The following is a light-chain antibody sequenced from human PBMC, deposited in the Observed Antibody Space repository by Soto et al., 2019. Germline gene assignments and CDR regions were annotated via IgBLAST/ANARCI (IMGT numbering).Light chain of an antibody. J-gene: IGKJ2*01. CDR3: QQSYNIPPYP. CDR2: ASS. Sequence: DIQMTQSPSTLSASVGTRVTITCRASQSIANYLNGYQQKSGKAPKLLIYASSTLQSGVPSRFSGSGSGTDFTLTISSLQPEDFATYYCQQSYNIPPYPFGQGTKLEIK. V-gene: IGKV1-39*01. CDR1: QSIANY.